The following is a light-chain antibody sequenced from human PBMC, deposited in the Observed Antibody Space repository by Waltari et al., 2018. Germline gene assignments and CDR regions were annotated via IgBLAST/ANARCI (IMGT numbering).Light chain of an antibody. Sequence: QLAVTQSPSASASLGASVKLTCTLSSEHSAYAIAWHQHQPEKGPRFLMKIDGGGGHTKWDGIPDRFSGFSSGAERYLTISSLQYEDEAAYYCQTWDPDTVVFGGGTKLTV. CDR3: QTWDPDTVV. CDR1: SEHSAYA. V-gene: IGLV4-69*01. CDR2: IDGGGGH. J-gene: IGLJ2*01.